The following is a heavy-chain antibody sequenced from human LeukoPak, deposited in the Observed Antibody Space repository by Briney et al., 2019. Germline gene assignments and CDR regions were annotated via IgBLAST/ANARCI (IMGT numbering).Heavy chain of an antibody. D-gene: IGHD5-24*01. CDR1: GFTFSSYG. V-gene: IGHV3-33*01. CDR2: IWYDGSNK. CDR3: ARGEMATIRGYYYYGMDV. Sequence: GGSLRLSCAASGFTFSSYGMHWVRQAPGKGLEWVAVIWYDGSNKYYADSVKGRFTISRDNSKNTLYLQMNSLRAEDTAVYYCARGEMATIRGYYYYGMDVWGQGTTVTVSS. J-gene: IGHJ6*02.